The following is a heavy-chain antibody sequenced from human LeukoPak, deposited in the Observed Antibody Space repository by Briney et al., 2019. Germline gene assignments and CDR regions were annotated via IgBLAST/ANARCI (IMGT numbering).Heavy chain of an antibody. CDR1: GFTFSSYA. CDR3: ANGIAGATGGLY. Sequence: GGSLRLSCAASGFTFSSYAMSWVRQAPGKGLEWVSAISGSGGSTYYADSVKGRFTISRDNSKNTLYLQMNSLRAEDTAVYYCANGIAGATGGLYWGQGTLVTVSS. CDR2: ISGSGGST. D-gene: IGHD1-26*01. V-gene: IGHV3-23*01. J-gene: IGHJ4*02.